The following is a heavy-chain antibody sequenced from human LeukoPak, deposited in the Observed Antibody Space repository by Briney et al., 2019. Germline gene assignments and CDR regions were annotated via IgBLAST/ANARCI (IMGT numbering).Heavy chain of an antibody. CDR3: ARRGGYCSSTSFYPRNWFDP. D-gene: IGHD2-2*01. V-gene: IGHV5-51*01. CDR1: GYSFTSYW. Sequence: HGESLKISCKGSGYSFTSYWIAWVRQMPGKGLEWMGIIYPGDSDTRYSPSFQGQVTISADKSISTAYLQWSSLKASDTAMYYCARRGGYCSSTSFYPRNWFDPWGQGTLVTVSS. CDR2: IYPGDSDT. J-gene: IGHJ5*02.